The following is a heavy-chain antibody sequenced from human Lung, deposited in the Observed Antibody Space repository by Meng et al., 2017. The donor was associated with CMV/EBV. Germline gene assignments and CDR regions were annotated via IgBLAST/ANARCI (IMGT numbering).Heavy chain of an antibody. CDR2: IYGGTGT. V-gene: IGHV3-53*01. CDR3: ARAGAFPQYFDY. CDR1: GFTVSSNY. D-gene: IGHD3-16*01. J-gene: IGHJ4*02. Sequence: PCAVSGFTVSSNYMNRVRQAPGKGPEWVSIIYGGTGTYYADSVKGRFSISRDNSKNTVYLQMDSLSPEDTAVYYCARAGAFPQYFDYWGQGAQVTVSS.